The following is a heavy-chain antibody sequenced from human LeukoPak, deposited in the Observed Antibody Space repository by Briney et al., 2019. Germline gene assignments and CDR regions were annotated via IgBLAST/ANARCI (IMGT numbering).Heavy chain of an antibody. Sequence: ASVKVSCKASGYTFTGYYMHWVRQAPGQGLEWMGWINPNSGGTNYAQKFQGRVTMTRDTSISTAYMELSRLRSDDTAVYYCARELYSYGNPGKDYWGQGTLVTVSS. J-gene: IGHJ4*02. CDR3: ARELYSYGNPGKDY. CDR2: INPNSGGT. D-gene: IGHD5-18*01. CDR1: GYTFTGYY. V-gene: IGHV1-2*02.